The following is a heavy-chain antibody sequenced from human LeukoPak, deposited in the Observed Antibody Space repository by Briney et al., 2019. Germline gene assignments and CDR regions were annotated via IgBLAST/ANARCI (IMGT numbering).Heavy chain of an antibody. V-gene: IGHV3-66*02. CDR3: AGDGGRGARAFDI. CDR1: GFTVSSNY. Sequence: PGGSLRLSCAASGFTVSSNYMGWVRQAPGKGLEWVSVIYSGGSTYYADSVKGRFTISRDNSKNTLYLQMNSLRAEDTAVYYCAGDGGRGARAFDIWGQGTMVTVSS. J-gene: IGHJ3*02. CDR2: IYSGGST. D-gene: IGHD2-15*01.